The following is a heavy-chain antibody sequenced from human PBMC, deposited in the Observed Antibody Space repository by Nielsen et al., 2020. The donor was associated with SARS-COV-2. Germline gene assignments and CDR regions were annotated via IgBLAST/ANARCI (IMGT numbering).Heavy chain of an antibody. V-gene: IGHV4-59*13. CDR3: ARLNDGYYYYYGMDV. CDR1: GGSISSYY. D-gene: IGHD1-1*01. Sequence: SETLSLTCTVSGGSISSYYWSWIRQPPGKGLEWIGYIYYSGSTNYNPSLKSRVTISVDTSKNQFSLKLSSVTAADTAVYYCARLNDGYYYYYGMDVWGQGTTVTVSS. J-gene: IGHJ6*02. CDR2: IYYSGST.